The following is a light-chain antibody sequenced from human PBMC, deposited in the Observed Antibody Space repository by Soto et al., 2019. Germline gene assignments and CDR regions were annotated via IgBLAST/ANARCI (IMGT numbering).Light chain of an antibody. V-gene: IGKV3-20*01. Sequence: EIVLTQSPGTLALSPGERATLSCRARQSVSSSFLAWYQQKPGQAPRLLIYGASSSATGIPDRFSGSGSGTAFTLTISRLDPEDVAVYYCQQYGSSPLTFGGGTKVEIK. CDR2: GAS. CDR1: QSVSSSF. CDR3: QQYGSSPLT. J-gene: IGKJ4*01.